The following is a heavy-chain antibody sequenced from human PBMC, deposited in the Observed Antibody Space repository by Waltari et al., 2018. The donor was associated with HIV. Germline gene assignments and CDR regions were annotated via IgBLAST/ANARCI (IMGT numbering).Heavy chain of an antibody. D-gene: IGHD3-3*01. Sequence: QVQLQESGPGLVKPSETLSLTCTVSGGSLSSYSWSWLRQPPGKGLEWIGYIYYSGSTNYNPSLKSRVTISVDTSKNQFSLKLSSVTAADTAVYYCARGSDYDFWSSVNFDYWGQGTLVTVSS. CDR2: IYYSGST. CDR3: ARGSDYDFWSSVNFDY. CDR1: GGSLSSYS. V-gene: IGHV4-59*01. J-gene: IGHJ4*02.